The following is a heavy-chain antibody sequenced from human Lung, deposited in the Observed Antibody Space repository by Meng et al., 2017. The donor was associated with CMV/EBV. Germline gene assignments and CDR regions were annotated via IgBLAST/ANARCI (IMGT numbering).Heavy chain of an antibody. CDR2: ISGSTSSDT. CDR1: GFTFSTYA. V-gene: IGHV3-23*01. D-gene: IGHD5-18*01. Sequence: GGSLRLXCAASGFTFSTYAMNWVRQAPGKGLEWASSISGSTSSDTHYADSVGGRFTISRDNSKNTLFLHLSSLRVEDTAIYYCARALRGYAYPRDAFGVXGQGXMVTVSS. J-gene: IGHJ3*01. CDR3: ARALRGYAYPRDAFGV.